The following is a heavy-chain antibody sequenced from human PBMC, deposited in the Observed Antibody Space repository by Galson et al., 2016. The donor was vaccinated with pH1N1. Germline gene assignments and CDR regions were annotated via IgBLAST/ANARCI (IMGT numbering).Heavy chain of an antibody. D-gene: IGHD4-23*01. V-gene: IGHV4-4*02. CDR1: GGSISSRNW. CDR3: ARDGGDYGGAVQYKYFDT. Sequence: TLSITCAVSGGSISSRNWWSWVRQPPGRGLEWIGEIYHIGGTNYNPSLKSRVTISLDKSKNHFPLNLASVTAEDTAVYYCARDGGDYGGAVQYKYFDTWGQGTLVTVSS. CDR2: IYHIGGT. J-gene: IGHJ5*02.